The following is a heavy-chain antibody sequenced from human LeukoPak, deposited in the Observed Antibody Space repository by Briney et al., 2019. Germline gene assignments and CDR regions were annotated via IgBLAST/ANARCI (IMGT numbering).Heavy chain of an antibody. CDR1: GYTFTEYY. Sequence: WASVKVSCKTSGYTFTEYYIHWVRQAPGHGLEWMGWISAYNGNTNYAQKLQGRVTMTTDTSTSTAYMELRSLRSDDTAVYYCARVPNSSGWSPYDYWGQGTLVTVSS. J-gene: IGHJ4*02. V-gene: IGHV1-18*04. D-gene: IGHD6-19*01. CDR2: ISAYNGNT. CDR3: ARVPNSSGWSPYDY.